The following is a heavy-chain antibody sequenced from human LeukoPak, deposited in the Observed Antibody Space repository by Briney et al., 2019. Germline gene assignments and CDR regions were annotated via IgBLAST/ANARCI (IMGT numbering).Heavy chain of an antibody. CDR2: IYYSGST. CDR3: AREYSSGQYYFDY. Sequence: SETLSLTCTVSGGSISSYYWSWIRQPPGKGLEWIGYIYYSGSTNYNPSLKSRVTISVDTSKNQFSLKLSSVTAADTAVYYCAREYSSGQYYFDYWGQGTLVTVSS. D-gene: IGHD3-22*01. J-gene: IGHJ4*02. V-gene: IGHV4-59*01. CDR1: GGSISSYY.